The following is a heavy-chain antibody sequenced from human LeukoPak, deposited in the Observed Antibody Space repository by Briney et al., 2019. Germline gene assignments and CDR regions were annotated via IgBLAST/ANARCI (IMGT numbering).Heavy chain of an antibody. CDR3: ARDGITMRILEY. D-gene: IGHD3-10*01. CDR2: IAGGGDTI. J-gene: IGHJ4*02. CDR1: GFTFETYE. Sequence: GGSLRLSCAASGFTFETYEMNWVRQAPGKGLEWISYIAGGGDTIYYADSVKGRFTISRDNAKNSLYLQMDSLRAEDTAVYYCARDGITMRILEYWGQGTLVTVSS. V-gene: IGHV3-48*03.